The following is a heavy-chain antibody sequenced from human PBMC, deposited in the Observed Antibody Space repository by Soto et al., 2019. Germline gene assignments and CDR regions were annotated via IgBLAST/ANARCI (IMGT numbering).Heavy chain of an antibody. V-gene: IGHV3-33*01. Sequence: QVQLVESGGGVVQPGRSLRLSCAASGFTFSSYGMHWVRQAPGKGLEWVAVIWYDGSNKYYTDSVKGRFTISRDNSKNTLHLQMNSLRAEDTAVYYCARDVVYYDSSASQGFDYWGQGTLVTVSS. CDR1: GFTFSSYG. CDR2: IWYDGSNK. D-gene: IGHD3-22*01. CDR3: ARDVVYYDSSASQGFDY. J-gene: IGHJ4*02.